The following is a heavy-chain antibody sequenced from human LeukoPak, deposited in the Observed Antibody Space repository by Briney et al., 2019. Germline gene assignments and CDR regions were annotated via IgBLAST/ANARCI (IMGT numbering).Heavy chain of an antibody. CDR3: ARDSEQWLVRGGYFDY. V-gene: IGHV1-69*05. CDR1: GGTFSSYA. CDR2: IIPIFGTA. J-gene: IGHJ4*02. Sequence: SVKVSCKASGGTFSSYAISWVRQAPGQGLEWMGRIIPIFGTANYAQKFQGRVTITTDESTSTAYMELSSLRSEDTAVYYCARDSEQWLVRGGYFDYWGQGALVTISS. D-gene: IGHD6-19*01.